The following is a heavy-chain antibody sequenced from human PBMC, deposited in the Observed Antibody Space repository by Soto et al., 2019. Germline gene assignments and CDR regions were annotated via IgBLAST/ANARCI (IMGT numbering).Heavy chain of an antibody. CDR1: GGSFSGYY. J-gene: IGHJ6*02. CDR2: INHSGST. CDR3: ARGPETPLYYYYGMDV. Sequence: SETLSLTCAVYGGSFSGYYWSWIRQPPGKGLEWIGEINHSGSTNYNPSLKSRVTISVDTSKNQFSLKLSSMTAADTAVYYCARGPETPLYYYYGMDVWGQGTTVTVSS. V-gene: IGHV4-34*01.